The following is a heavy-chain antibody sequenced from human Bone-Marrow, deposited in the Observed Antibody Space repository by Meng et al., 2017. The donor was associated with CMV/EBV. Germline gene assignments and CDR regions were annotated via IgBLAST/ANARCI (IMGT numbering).Heavy chain of an antibody. V-gene: IGHV3-21*01. CDR3: ASRALGDFWSGYQGYGMVV. CDR2: ISSSSSYI. J-gene: IGHJ6*02. Sequence: GGSLRLSCAVSGLIFSTYWMNWVRQAPGKGLEWVSSISSSSSYIYYADSVKGRFTISRDNAKNSLYLQMNSLRAEDTAVYYCASRALGDFWSGYQGYGMVVWGQGTMVNVSS. D-gene: IGHD3-3*01. CDR1: GLIFSTYW.